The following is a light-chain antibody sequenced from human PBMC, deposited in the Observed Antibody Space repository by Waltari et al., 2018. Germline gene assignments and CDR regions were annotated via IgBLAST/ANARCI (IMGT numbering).Light chain of an antibody. J-gene: IGKJ4*02. Sequence: EIVMTQSPATLSVSPGQRATLSCRASQSSTTDLAWYQQKPGQAPRLLIYGASTRDTGVPDRFTGRGSGTQFTLTISSLQSEDVAVYFCQQYKEWPPVTFGGGTRVEIK. CDR2: GAS. CDR3: QQYKEWPPVT. V-gene: IGKV3-15*01. CDR1: QSSTTD.